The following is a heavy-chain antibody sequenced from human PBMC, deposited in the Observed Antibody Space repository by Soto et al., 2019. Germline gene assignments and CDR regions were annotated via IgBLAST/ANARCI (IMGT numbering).Heavy chain of an antibody. J-gene: IGHJ5*02. V-gene: IGHV4-31*03. D-gene: IGHD1-1*01. CDR3: ARGRDEYKGGRT. CDR1: GGSIRGGGYY. CDR2: IHPSGRI. Sequence: SETLSLTCTVSGGSIRGGGYYWTWIRQHPGKGLEWIGEIHPSGRIYYNPSLETRVIISQDTSKNQFSLQLISVTAADTAVYYCARGRDEYKGGRTWGQGILVTVSS.